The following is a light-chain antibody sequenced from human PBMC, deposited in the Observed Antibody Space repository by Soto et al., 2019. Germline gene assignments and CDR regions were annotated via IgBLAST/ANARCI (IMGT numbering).Light chain of an antibody. Sequence: QSVLTQPPSASGTPGQRVTISCSGSRSNIGNNAVSWYQQLPGTAPKLLNYNNNQRPSGVPDRFSGSKAGTSASLAISGLQSEDEAEYYWAAWDDSLNARGVFGGGTKLTVL. J-gene: IGLJ3*02. CDR2: NNN. CDR1: RSNIGNNA. CDR3: AAWDDSLNARGV. V-gene: IGLV1-44*01.